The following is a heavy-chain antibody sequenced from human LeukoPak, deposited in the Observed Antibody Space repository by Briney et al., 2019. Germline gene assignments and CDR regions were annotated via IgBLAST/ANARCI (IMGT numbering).Heavy chain of an antibody. CDR1: GFTFSSYG. J-gene: IGHJ4*02. D-gene: IGHD2-2*01. CDR3: THGSMYQLDY. Sequence: GGSLRLSCAASGFTFSSYGMSWVRQAPGKGLEWVSGIIGGAGGTYYADSVKGRFTISRDNSKNTLYLQMNSLRAEDTAGYYCTHGSMYQLDYWGQGTLVTVSS. CDR2: IIGGAGGT. V-gene: IGHV3-23*01.